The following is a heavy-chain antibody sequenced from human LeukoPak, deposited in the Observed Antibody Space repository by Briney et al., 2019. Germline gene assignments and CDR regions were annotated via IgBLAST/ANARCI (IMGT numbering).Heavy chain of an antibody. D-gene: IGHD2-15*01. J-gene: IGHJ4*02. CDR3: ARDIATVVHQD. CDR1: GYTFTSYG. CDR2: ISGYSGNT. Sequence: ASVKVSCKASGYTFTSYGISWVRQAPGQGLEWMGWISGYSGNTNYVQKSQGRVTMTTDRSTTTAYMELRSLRSDDTAVYYCARDIATVVHQDWGQGTLVTVSS. V-gene: IGHV1-18*01.